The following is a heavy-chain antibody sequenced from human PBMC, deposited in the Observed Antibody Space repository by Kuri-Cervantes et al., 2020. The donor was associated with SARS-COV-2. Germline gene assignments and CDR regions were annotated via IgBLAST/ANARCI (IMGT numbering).Heavy chain of an antibody. V-gene: IGHV3-74*01. CDR2: INPDGSYT. CDR1: GFTFSGHW. CDR3: ARSSPIAVAGSLAY. D-gene: IGHD6-19*01. J-gene: IGHJ4*02. Sequence: LSLTCSASGFTFSGHWIHWVRQAPGKGLVWVSRINPDGSYTNNADSVKGRFTLSRDNANNMLFLQMNSLRSEDTAVYYCARSSPIAVAGSLAYWGQGTLVTVSS.